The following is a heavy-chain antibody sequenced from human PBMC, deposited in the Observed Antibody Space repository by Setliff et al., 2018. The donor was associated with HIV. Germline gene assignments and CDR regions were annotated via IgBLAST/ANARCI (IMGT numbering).Heavy chain of an antibody. Sequence: GGSLRLSCAASGFTFSSYAMSWVRQTPEKGLEWVSISTSGGSTYYADSAKGRFIISRDNSQNTLYLQMNSLRADDTAIYYCAKGFRPVDTALVSGPTYWGQGIRVTVSS. J-gene: IGHJ4*02. V-gene: IGHV3-23*01. D-gene: IGHD5-18*01. CDR3: AKGFRPVDTALVSGPTY. CDR2: ISTSGGST. CDR1: GFTFSSYA.